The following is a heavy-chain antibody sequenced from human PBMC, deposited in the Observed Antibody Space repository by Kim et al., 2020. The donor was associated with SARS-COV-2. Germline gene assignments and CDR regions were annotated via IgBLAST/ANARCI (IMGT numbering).Heavy chain of an antibody. D-gene: IGHD6-13*01. J-gene: IGHJ4*02. CDR3: ARDEAAAGALDY. V-gene: IGHV3-30*01. Sequence: YSAESVKGRFTISRDNSKNTLYLQMNSLRAEDTAVYYCARDEAAAGALDYWGQGTLVAVSS.